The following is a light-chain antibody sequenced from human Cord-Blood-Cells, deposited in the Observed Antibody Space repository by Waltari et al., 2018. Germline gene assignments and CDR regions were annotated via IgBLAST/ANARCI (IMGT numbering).Light chain of an antibody. CDR2: AAS. J-gene: IGKJ4*01. CDR3: QQSFSTPP. Sequence: DIQMTQTPSSLSATVGDRVNIPCRASQSISSYLNWYQQKPGKAPKLLIYAASSLRSGVPSRFSGSGSGTDFTLTISSLQPEYFATYYCQQSFSTPPFGGGTKVEIK. CDR1: QSISSY. V-gene: IGKV1-39*01.